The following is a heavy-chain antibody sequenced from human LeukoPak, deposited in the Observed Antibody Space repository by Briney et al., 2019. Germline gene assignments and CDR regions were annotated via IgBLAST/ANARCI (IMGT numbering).Heavy chain of an antibody. J-gene: IGHJ4*02. CDR1: GGSISSYY. CDR2: IYTSGIT. CDR3: ARGRDWNYLFFDY. D-gene: IGHD1-7*01. V-gene: IGHV4-4*07. Sequence: SETLSLTCTASGGSISSYYWSWIRQPAGKGLEWIRRIYTSGITNYNPSLQSRVTMSVDTSKNQFSLKLNSVTAADTAVYYCARGRDWNYLFFDYWGQGTLVTVSS.